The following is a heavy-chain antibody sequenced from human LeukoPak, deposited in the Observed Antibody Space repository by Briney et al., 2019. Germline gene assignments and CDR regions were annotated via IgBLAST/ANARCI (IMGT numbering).Heavy chain of an antibody. CDR3: ARNNGMDV. CDR1: GFSFSSFW. V-gene: IGHV3-7*03. CDR2: IKENGNEQ. Sequence: GGSLRLSCAASGFSFSSFWMSWVRQAPGKGPEWVAHIKENGNEQYYADSVKGRFTISKDNAKNSLYLQMNSLRAEDTALYHCARNNGMDVWGQGTTVIVSS. J-gene: IGHJ6*02.